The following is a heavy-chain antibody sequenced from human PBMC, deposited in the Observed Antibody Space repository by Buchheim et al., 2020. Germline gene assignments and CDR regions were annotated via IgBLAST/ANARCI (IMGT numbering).Heavy chain of an antibody. CDR1: GLTFSRNG. CDR3: AKDVRSEAAAMDS. Sequence: QVQLVESGGGVVQPGRSLRLSCAASGLTFSRNGMHWVRQAPGKGLEWVAVVSYDGDKKYYVDSVKGRFTISRDNSKNTVYLQMNSLRAEDTAVYYCAKDVRSEAAAMDSWGQGT. V-gene: IGHV3-30*18. CDR2: VSYDGDKK. J-gene: IGHJ4*02. D-gene: IGHD6-13*01.